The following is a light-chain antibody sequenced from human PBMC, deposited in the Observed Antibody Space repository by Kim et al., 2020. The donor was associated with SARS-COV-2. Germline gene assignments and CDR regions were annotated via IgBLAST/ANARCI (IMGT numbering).Light chain of an antibody. CDR3: LTWDSRSVV. Sequence: GSQAQAASMTCRGGKVGDRYTCLDEKKPGQSPVLHIYQVSKRPEGIRERFSGSNTGNTTTLSISGNQAIGEADYYLLTWDSRSVVFGGGTQLTVL. J-gene: IGLJ2*01. CDR1: KVGDRY. V-gene: IGLV3-1*01. CDR2: QVS.